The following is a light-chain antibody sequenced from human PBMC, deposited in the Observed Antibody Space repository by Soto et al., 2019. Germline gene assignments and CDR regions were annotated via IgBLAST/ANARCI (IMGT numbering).Light chain of an antibody. J-gene: IGKJ3*01. Sequence: EIVLTQSPATLSLSPGERATLSCRASQSVSSDLAWYQQKPGQAPRLLIFDASNRATGIPARFSGSGSGTDFTLTISSLEPEDFAVYYCQQRSNWPPGATFGPGTKVDIK. CDR2: DAS. CDR1: QSVSSD. CDR3: QQRSNWPPGAT. V-gene: IGKV3-11*01.